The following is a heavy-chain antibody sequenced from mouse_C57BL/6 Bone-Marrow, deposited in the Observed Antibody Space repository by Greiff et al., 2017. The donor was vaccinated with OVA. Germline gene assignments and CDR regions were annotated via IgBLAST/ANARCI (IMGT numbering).Heavy chain of an antibody. Sequence: QVQLQQPGAELVRPGSSVKLSCKASGYTFTSYWMHWVKQRPIQGLEWIGNIDPSDSEPHYTQKFKDKATLTVDKSSSTAYMQLSSLPSEDSAVYYCARSFYHWYFDVWGTGTTVTVAS. CDR1: GYTFTSYW. J-gene: IGHJ1*03. D-gene: IGHD2-1*01. CDR3: ARSFYHWYFDV. CDR2: IDPSDSEP. V-gene: IGHV1-52*01.